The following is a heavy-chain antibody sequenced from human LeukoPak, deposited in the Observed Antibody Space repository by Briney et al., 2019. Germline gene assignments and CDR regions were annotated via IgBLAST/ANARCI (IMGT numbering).Heavy chain of an antibody. V-gene: IGHV4-61*01. D-gene: IGHD4/OR15-4a*01. CDR2: IYYSGST. Sequence: SETLSLTCTVSGGSVSSGSYYWSWIRQPPGKGLEWIGYIYYSGSTNYNPSLKSRVTISVDTTKKQFSLKPSSVTAADTAVYYCARLKAVGLNDAFDIWGQGTKVTVSS. J-gene: IGHJ3*02. CDR1: GGSVSSGSYY. CDR3: ARLKAVGLNDAFDI.